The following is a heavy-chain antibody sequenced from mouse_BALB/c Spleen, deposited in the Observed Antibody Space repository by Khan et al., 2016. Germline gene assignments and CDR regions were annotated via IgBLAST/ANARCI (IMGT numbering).Heavy chain of an antibody. V-gene: IGHV9-3-1*01. Sequence: QIQLVQSGPELKKPGETVKISCKASGYTFTNYGMNWVKQAPGKGLKWMGWINTYTGEPTYADDFKGRFAFSLETSASTAYLQINNLKNEDTATYFCARWDYGSSYAMDYWDQGTSVTVSS. D-gene: IGHD1-1*01. J-gene: IGHJ4*01. CDR1: GYTFTNYG. CDR3: ARWDYGSSYAMDY. CDR2: INTYTGEP.